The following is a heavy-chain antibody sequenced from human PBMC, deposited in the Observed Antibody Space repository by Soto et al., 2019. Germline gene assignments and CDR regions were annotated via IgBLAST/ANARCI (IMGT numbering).Heavy chain of an antibody. CDR2: INHSGST. J-gene: IGHJ4*02. CDR3: ARVIGVDTAMVTFDY. CDR1: GGSFSCYY. D-gene: IGHD5-18*01. V-gene: IGHV4-34*01. Sequence: SETLSLTCAVYGGSFSCYYWSWIRQPPGKGLEWIGEINHSGSTNYNPSLKSRVTISVDTSKNQFSLKLSSVTAADTAVYYCARVIGVDTAMVTFDYWGQGTLVTVSS.